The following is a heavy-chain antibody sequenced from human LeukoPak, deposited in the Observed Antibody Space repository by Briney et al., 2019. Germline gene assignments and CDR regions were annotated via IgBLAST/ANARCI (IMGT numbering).Heavy chain of an antibody. Sequence: SETLCLTCTVSGGSISSYYWSWIRQPAGKGLEWIGRIYTSASTNYNPSLKSRVTMSVDTSKNQFSLKLSSVTAADTAVYYCARDQYYYGSGSYYRYYYYYMDVWGKGTTVTISS. CDR1: GGSISSYY. CDR3: ARDQYYYGSGSYYRYYYYYMDV. CDR2: IYTSAST. V-gene: IGHV4-4*07. D-gene: IGHD3-10*01. J-gene: IGHJ6*03.